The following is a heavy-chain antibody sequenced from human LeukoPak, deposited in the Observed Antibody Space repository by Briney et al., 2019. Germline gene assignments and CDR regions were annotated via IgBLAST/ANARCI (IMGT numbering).Heavy chain of an antibody. V-gene: IGHV4-34*01. J-gene: IGHJ4*02. Sequence: KPSETLSLTCAVYGGSFSGYYWSWIRQPPGKGLEWIGETNHSGSTNYNPSLKSRVTISVDTSKNQFSLKLSSVTAADTAVYYCARAAHDYGDYVRQPFDYWGQGTLVTVSS. CDR3: ARAAHDYGDYVRQPFDY. CDR2: TNHSGST. D-gene: IGHD4-17*01. CDR1: GGSFSGYY.